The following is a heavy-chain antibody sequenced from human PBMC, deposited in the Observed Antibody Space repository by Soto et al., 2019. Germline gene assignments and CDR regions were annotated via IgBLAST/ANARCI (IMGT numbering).Heavy chain of an antibody. D-gene: IGHD2-2*01. Sequence: WGSLRLSCGAAGFTFSSYAMGCVRQAPGKGLEWVSGISGSGDSTHYADSVKGRFTISRDNSKNTLDLQMNSLRVEDTAVYYCAKDYPPVVAASTTNSNFWGQGALVTVSS. V-gene: IGHV3-23*01. CDR2: ISGSGDST. CDR1: GFTFSSYA. CDR3: AKDYPPVVAASTTNSNF. J-gene: IGHJ4*02.